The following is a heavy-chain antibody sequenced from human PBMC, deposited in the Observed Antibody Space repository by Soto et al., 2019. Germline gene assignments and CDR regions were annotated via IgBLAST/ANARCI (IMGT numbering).Heavy chain of an antibody. V-gene: IGHV3-23*01. CDR1: GFTVSSYA. Sequence: EVQVLESGGGLVQPGGSLRLSCAASGFTVSSYAMTWVRQAPGKGLEWVSVLSSIDADTYYADSVKGRFSISRVNSKNTLFLQMNSLRAEDPALYYCARGRWDRRGWYFDYWGQGTLVTVSS. CDR2: LSSIDADT. CDR3: ARGRWDRRGWYFDY. D-gene: IGHD6-19*01. J-gene: IGHJ4*02.